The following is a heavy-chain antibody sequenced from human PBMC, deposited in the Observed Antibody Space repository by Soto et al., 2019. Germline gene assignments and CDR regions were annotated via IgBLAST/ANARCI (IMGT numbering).Heavy chain of an antibody. D-gene: IGHD1-26*01. Sequence: PGGFLRLSCAASGFTFSSYAMSWVRQAPGKGLEWVSTISDRGGSTYYADSAKGRFTISRDNSKNTLYVQMNSLRAEDTAVYYCAKSMSVGPTRALDYWGQGTLVTVSS. CDR2: ISDRGGST. J-gene: IGHJ4*02. CDR3: AKSMSVGPTRALDY. CDR1: GFTFSSYA. V-gene: IGHV3-23*01.